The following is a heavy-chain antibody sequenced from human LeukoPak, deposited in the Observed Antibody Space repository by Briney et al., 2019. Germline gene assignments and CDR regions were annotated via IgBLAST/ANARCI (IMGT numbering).Heavy chain of an antibody. V-gene: IGHV1-2*04. J-gene: IGHJ3*02. CDR1: GYTFTGYY. Sequence: ASVKVSCKASGYTFTGYYMHWVRQAPGQGLEWMGWINPNSGGTNYAQKFQGWVTRTRATSISTAYLELSRLRSADTAVYYCARDGYCSGGSCYNDAFDIWGQGTMVTVSS. D-gene: IGHD2-15*01. CDR3: ARDGYCSGGSCYNDAFDI. CDR2: INPNSGGT.